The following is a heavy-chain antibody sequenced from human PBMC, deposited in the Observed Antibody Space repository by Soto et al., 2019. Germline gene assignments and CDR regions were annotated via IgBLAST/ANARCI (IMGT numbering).Heavy chain of an antibody. J-gene: IGHJ6*02. D-gene: IGHD2-2*01. CDR1: GDSFSSYA. V-gene: IGHV1-69*12. CDR2: IISLSERP. CDR3: ARMVPAARSYYYYEMDV. Sequence: QVHLVQSGAEVKKPGSSVKVSCKASGDSFSSYAISWVRQSPGQGLEWVGAIISLSERPNYAQKFQGRDTIPAAESTSTVYMNLSSLRSEDTGVYYCARMVPAARSYYYYEMDVWGQGTAVTVSS.